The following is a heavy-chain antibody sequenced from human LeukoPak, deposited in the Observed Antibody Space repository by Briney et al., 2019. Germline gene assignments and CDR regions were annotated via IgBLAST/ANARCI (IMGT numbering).Heavy chain of an antibody. CDR1: GYTFTGYY. J-gene: IGHJ4*02. V-gene: IGHV1-2*02. CDR2: INPNSGGT. D-gene: IGHD3-3*01. Sequence: GASVKVSCKASGYTFTGYYMHWVRQAPGQGLEWMGWINPNSGGTNYAQKFQGRVTMTRDTSISTAYMELSRLRSDDTAVYYCARDLPYYDFWSGYYNYFDYWGQGTLVTVSS. CDR3: ARDLPYYDFWSGYYNYFDY.